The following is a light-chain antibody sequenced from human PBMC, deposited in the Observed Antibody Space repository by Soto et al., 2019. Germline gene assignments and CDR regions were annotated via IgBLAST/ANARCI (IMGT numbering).Light chain of an antibody. CDR2: GAS. J-gene: IGKJ2*01. CDR1: QSVKSSY. V-gene: IGKV3-20*01. CDR3: PQYGGSPPYT. Sequence: EIVLTQSPGTLSLSPGERATLSCRASQSVKSSYIAWYQQKPGQAPRLLIYGASSRATGIPDRFSGSGSGTDVPLTISRLEPEDFAVYYCPQYGGSPPYTFGQGTKLEIK.